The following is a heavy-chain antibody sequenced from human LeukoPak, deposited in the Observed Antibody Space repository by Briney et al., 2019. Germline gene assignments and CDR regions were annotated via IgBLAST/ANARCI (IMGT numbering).Heavy chain of an antibody. J-gene: IGHJ4*02. CDR2: MNPNSGNT. CDR1: GYTFTSYD. Sequence: GASVTVSCKASGYTFTSYDINWVRQATGQGLEWMGWMNPNSGNTGYAQKFQGRVTMTRNTSISTAYMELSSLRSEDTAVYYCARDAEWELHAATSDYWGQGTLVTVSS. V-gene: IGHV1-8*01. CDR3: ARDAEWELHAATSDY. D-gene: IGHD1-26*01.